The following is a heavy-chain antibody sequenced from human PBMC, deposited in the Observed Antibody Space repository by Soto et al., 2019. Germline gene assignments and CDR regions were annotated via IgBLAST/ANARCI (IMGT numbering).Heavy chain of an antibody. V-gene: IGHV4-34*01. D-gene: IGHD5-12*01. CDR2: VKDGGHT. CDR3: ARGQEGVVATH. CDR1: GGSLSGYY. J-gene: IGHJ4*02. Sequence: QVQLQQWGAGLLKPSETLSLNCAVTGGSLSGYYWSWIRQPPGKGLEWIGEVKDGGHTNYRPSLRGRVTISSDPSNNQFSLRLNSVTAADTGVYYCARGQEGVVATHWDQGSLVTVSS.